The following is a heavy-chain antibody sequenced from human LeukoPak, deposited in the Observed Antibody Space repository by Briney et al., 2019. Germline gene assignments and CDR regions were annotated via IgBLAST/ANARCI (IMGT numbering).Heavy chain of an antibody. V-gene: IGHV3-23*01. CDR1: GFTFSDFW. CDR3: ANLDYGDYLGAFDI. Sequence: GGSLRLSCEASGFTFSDFWMSWVRQAPGKGLEWVSAISGSGGSTYYADSVKGRFTISRDNSKNTLYLQMNSLRAEDTAVYYCANLDYGDYLGAFDIWGQGTMVTVSS. CDR2: ISGSGGST. D-gene: IGHD4-17*01. J-gene: IGHJ3*02.